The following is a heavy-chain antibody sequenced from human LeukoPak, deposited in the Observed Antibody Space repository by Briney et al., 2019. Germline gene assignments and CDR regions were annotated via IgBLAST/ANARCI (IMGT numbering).Heavy chain of an antibody. CDR3: ARDEVGGYYFE. CDR1: GFTFSSYE. CDR2: ITTSGTTL. D-gene: IGHD3-3*01. J-gene: IGHJ4*02. V-gene: IGHV3-48*03. Sequence: GGSLRLSCAASGFTFSSYEMNWVRQAPGKGLEWISYITTSGTTLDYADSVKGRFTISRDNAKNSLYLQMNSLRVEDTAVYYCARDEVGGYYFEWGQGNLVNVSS.